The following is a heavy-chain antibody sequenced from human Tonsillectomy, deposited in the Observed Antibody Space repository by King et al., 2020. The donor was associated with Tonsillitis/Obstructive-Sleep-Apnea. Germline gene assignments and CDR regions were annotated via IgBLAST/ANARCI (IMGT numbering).Heavy chain of an antibody. CDR2: IYYSGRT. D-gene: IGHD6-19*01. CDR1: GASISSYY. V-gene: IGHV4-59*01. Sequence: VQLQESGPGLVKPSETLSLTCTVSGASISSYYWSWIRQPPGKGLEWIGNIYYSGRTNYNPSLKSRVTISEDTSEKQISLKLSTVTAADTAVYYCCTYSSGWYVPFDSWGQGTLVTVSS. J-gene: IGHJ4*02. CDR3: CTYSSGWYVPFDS.